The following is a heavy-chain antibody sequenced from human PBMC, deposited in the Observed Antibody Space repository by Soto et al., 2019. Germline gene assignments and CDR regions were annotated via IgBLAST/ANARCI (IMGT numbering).Heavy chain of an antibody. D-gene: IGHD3-10*01. CDR3: ARVEVITMVRGVIITPFDY. V-gene: IGHV1-18*01. CDR2: ISAYNGNT. CDR1: GYTFTSYG. J-gene: IGHJ4*02. Sequence: QVQLVQSGAEVKKPGASVKVSCKASGYTFTSYGISWVRQAPGQGLEWMGWISAYNGNTNYAQKLQGRVTMTTDTSTSTAYMERRSLRADDTAVYYCARVEVITMVRGVIITPFDYWGQGTLVTVSS.